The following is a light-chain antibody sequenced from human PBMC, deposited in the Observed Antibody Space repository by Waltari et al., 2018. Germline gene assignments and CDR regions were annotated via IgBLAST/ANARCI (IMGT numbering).Light chain of an antibody. V-gene: IGKV1-12*01. Sequence: DIQMTQSPSSVSAFVGDRVTITCRASQSISNWLAWYQQKPGKAPKLLIYGASDLHSGVPSRFSGSGAGTDFTLTISSLQPEDFSTYYCQQGNDFPLTFGGGTKVEMK. CDR1: QSISNW. CDR2: GAS. J-gene: IGKJ4*01. CDR3: QQGNDFPLT.